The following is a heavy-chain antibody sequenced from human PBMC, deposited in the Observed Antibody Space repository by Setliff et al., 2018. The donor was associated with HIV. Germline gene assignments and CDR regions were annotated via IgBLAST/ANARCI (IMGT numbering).Heavy chain of an antibody. CDR3: ARIFGDQGYYYGMDV. Sequence: SETLSLTCAVYGGSFSGYYWSWIRQSPGKGLEWIGEINHSGRTKYSPSLRSRVSISVDTSKTQFSLKLSSVIAADTAVYYCARIFGDQGYYYGMDVWGQGTTVTVSS. V-gene: IGHV4-34*01. CDR1: GGSFSGYY. J-gene: IGHJ6*02. CDR2: INHSGRT. D-gene: IGHD3-3*01.